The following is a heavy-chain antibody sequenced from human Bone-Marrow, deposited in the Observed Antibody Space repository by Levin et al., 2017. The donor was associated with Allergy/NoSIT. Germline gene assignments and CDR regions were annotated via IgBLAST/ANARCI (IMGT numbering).Heavy chain of an antibody. CDR3: ARGYCSSTSCYKGAFDI. D-gene: IGHD2-2*02. CDR2: ISSSSSYI. V-gene: IGHV3-21*01. J-gene: IGHJ3*02. CDR1: GFTFSSYS. Sequence: SCAASGFTFSSYSMNWVRQAPGKGLEWVSSISSSSSYIYYADSVKGRFTISRDNAKNSLYLQMNSLRAEDTAVYYCARGYCSSTSCYKGAFDIWGQGTMVTVSS.